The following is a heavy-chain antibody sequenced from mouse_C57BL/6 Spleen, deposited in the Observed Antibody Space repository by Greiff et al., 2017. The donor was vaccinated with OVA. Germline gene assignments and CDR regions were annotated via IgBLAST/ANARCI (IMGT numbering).Heavy chain of an antibody. D-gene: IGHD1-1*01. CDR3: ARSSSYVGYFDV. Sequence: EVQLQQSGPGLVKPSQSLSLTCSVTGYSITSGYYWNWIRQFPGNKLEWMGYISYDGSNNYNPSLKNRISITRDTSKNQFFLKLNSVTTEDTATYYCARSSSYVGYFDVWGTGTTVTVSS. J-gene: IGHJ1*03. V-gene: IGHV3-6*01. CDR2: ISYDGSN. CDR1: GYSITSGYY.